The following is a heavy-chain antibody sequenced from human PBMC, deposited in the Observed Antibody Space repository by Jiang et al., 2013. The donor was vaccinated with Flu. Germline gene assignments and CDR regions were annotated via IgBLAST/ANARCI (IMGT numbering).Heavy chain of an antibody. CDR1: GFTFSSYS. J-gene: IGHJ4*02. CDR2: ISSSSSYI. Sequence: VQLLESGGGLVKPGGSLRLSCAASGFTFSSYSMNWVRQAPGKGLEWVSSISSSSSYIYYADSVKGRFTISRDNAKNSLYLQMNSLRAEDTAVYYCARGGYYYDSSGYSPDYWGQGTLVTVSS. V-gene: IGHV3-21*01. CDR3: ARGGYYYDSSGYSPDY. D-gene: IGHD3-22*01.